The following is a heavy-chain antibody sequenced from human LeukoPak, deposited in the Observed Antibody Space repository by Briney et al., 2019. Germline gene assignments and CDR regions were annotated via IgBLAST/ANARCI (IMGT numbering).Heavy chain of an antibody. V-gene: IGHV3-7*01. CDR2: IKPDGSEK. Sequence: GGSMRLSCAAPGFTFSSYWMSWVRQAPGKGLEWVATIKPDGSEKYYVDSVKGRFTISRDNAKNSLYLQMNSLRAEEPAVYYCARGHRGLRYWGQGTLVTVSS. CDR3: ARGHRGLRY. D-gene: IGHD3-3*01. CDR1: GFTFSSYW. J-gene: IGHJ4*02.